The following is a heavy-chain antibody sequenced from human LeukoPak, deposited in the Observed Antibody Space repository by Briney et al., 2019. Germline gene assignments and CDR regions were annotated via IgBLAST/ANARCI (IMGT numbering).Heavy chain of an antibody. D-gene: IGHD3-3*01. Sequence: GGSLRLSCAASEFTFSSYWMSWVRQAPGKGLEWVANIKQDGSEKYYVDSVKGRFTISRDNAKNSLYLQMNSLRAEDTAVYYCARDDPTLFWSGSPFYWGQGTLVTVSS. CDR1: EFTFSSYW. CDR3: ARDDPTLFWSGSPFY. CDR2: IKQDGSEK. V-gene: IGHV3-7*01. J-gene: IGHJ4*02.